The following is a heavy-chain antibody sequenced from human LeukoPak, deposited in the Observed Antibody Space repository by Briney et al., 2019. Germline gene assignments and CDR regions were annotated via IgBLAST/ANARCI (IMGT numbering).Heavy chain of an antibody. CDR3: ARESNWNYVNY. D-gene: IGHD1-20*01. CDR1: GFTFSSYS. V-gene: IGHV3-21*01. J-gene: IGHJ4*02. Sequence: GGSLRLSCAASGFTFSSYSMNWVRQAPGKGLDWVSSISSSGSYIYYADSVKGRFTISRDNAKNSLYLQMNSLRAEDTAVYYCARESNWNYVNYWGQGTLVTVSS. CDR2: ISSSGSYI.